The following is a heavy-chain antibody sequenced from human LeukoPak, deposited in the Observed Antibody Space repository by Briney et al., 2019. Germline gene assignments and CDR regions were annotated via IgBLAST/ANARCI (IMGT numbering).Heavy chain of an antibody. J-gene: IGHJ5*02. Sequence: PSETPSLTCTVSGGSISSYYWSWIRQPAGKGLEWIGRIYTSGSTNYNPSIKSRVTISVDTSKNQFSLKLSSVTAADTAVYYCARETTLAAAGNSNWFDPWGQGTLVTVSS. CDR2: IYTSGST. CDR3: ARETTLAAAGNSNWFDP. CDR1: GGSISSYY. D-gene: IGHD6-13*01. V-gene: IGHV4-4*07.